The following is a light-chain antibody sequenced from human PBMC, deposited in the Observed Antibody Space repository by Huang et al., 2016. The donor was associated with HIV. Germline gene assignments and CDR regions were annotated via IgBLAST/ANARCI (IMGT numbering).Light chain of an antibody. CDR1: HSLLHSGESTY. J-gene: IGKJ1*01. CDR3: MQGTHWPQT. V-gene: IGKV2-30*02. Sequence: DVVLTQSPLSLTVTLGQPASISCNSSHSLLHSGESTYLNWFLQRPGLSPRRLMYKVSNRDFGVPARFSGSGSGTDFTLEISRVEADDIGVYYCMQGTHWPQTFGQGTKVEVK. CDR2: KVS.